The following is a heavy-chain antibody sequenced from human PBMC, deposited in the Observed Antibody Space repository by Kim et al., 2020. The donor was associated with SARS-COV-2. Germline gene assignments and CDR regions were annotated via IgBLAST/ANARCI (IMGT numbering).Heavy chain of an antibody. CDR2: IYHSGST. CDR3: ARASSWRSSGYFH. Sequence: SETLSLTCTVSGYSISSGYYWGWIRQPPGKGLEWIGSIYHSGSTYYNPSLKSRVTISVDTSKNQFSLKLSSVTAADTAVYYCARASSWRSSGYFHWGQGTLVTVSS. V-gene: IGHV4-38-2*02. D-gene: IGHD3-22*01. CDR1: GYSISSGYY. J-gene: IGHJ4*02.